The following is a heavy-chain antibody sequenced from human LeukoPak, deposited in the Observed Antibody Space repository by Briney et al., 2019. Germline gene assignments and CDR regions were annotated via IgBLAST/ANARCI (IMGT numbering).Heavy chain of an antibody. CDR2: INHNGNVN. Sequence: GGSLRLSCAASGFTFSSYWMNWARQAPGKGLEWVASINHNGNVNYYVDSVKGRFTISRDNAKNSLYLQMSNLRAEDTAVYFCARVIPYYYDSWGAFDIWGQGTMVTVSS. CDR3: ARVIPYYYDSWGAFDI. J-gene: IGHJ3*02. D-gene: IGHD3-22*01. V-gene: IGHV3-7*03. CDR1: GFTFSSYW.